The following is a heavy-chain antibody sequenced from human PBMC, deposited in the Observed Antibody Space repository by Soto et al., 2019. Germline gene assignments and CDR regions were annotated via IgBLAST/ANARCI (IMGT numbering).Heavy chain of an antibody. D-gene: IGHD5-12*01. V-gene: IGHV4-59*01. CDR2: IYYSGST. CDR3: ARSGGYSGYDSRYYYYGMDV. CDR1: GGSISSYY. Sequence: PSETLSLTCTVSGGSISSYYWSWIRQPPGKGLEWIGYIYYSGSTNYNPSLKSRVTISVDTSKNQFSLKLSSVTAADTAVYYCARSGGYSGYDSRYYYYGMDVWGQGTTVIVSS. J-gene: IGHJ6*02.